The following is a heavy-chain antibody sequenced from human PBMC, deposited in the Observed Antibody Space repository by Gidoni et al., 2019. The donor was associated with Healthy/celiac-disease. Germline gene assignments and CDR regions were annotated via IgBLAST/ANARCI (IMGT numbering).Heavy chain of an antibody. CDR3: ARDPVGPVLGRFDP. D-gene: IGHD1-26*01. Sequence: EVQLVESGGGLVKPGGSLRLSCAASGFTCSSYSMTWVRQAPGKGLEWVSSMSSSSSYIYYADSVKGRFTISRDNAKNSLYLQMNSRRAEDTAVYYCARDPVGPVLGRFDPWGQGTLVTVSS. V-gene: IGHV3-21*01. CDR1: GFTCSSYS. CDR2: MSSSSSYI. J-gene: IGHJ5*02.